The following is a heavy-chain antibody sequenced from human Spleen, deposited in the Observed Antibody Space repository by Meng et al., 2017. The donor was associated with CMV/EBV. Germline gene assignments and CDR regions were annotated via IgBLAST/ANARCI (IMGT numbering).Heavy chain of an antibody. CDR3: TISAGEDGYYSGGYLFDD. J-gene: IGHJ4*02. D-gene: IGHD3-22*01. V-gene: IGHV3-30*02. CDR1: FTFSSYG. Sequence: FTFSSYGMHWVRQAPGKGLEWVAFIRYDGSNKYYADSVKGRFTISRDNSKNTLYLQMTSLKTDDTAVYYCTISAGEDGYYSGGYLFDDWGQGTLVTVSS. CDR2: IRYDGSNK.